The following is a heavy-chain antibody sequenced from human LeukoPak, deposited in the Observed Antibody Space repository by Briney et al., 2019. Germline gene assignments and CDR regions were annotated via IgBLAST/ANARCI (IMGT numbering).Heavy chain of an antibody. CDR2: IIPIFGTA. J-gene: IGHJ6*02. CDR1: GGTFSSYA. D-gene: IGHD1-14*01. CDR3: ARNPNYYYYYGMDV. Sequence: ASVKVSCKASGGTFSSYAISWVRQAPGQGLEWMGGIIPIFGTANYAQKFPGRVTITADESTSTAYMELSSLRSEDTAVYYCARNPNYYYYYGMDVWGQGTTVTVSS. V-gene: IGHV1-69*13.